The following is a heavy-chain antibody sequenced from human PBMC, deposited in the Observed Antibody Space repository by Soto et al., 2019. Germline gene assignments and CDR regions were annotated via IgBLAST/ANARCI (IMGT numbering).Heavy chain of an antibody. CDR1: GYTFTSYG. CDR3: ARDSVVGIAVAGRQYYYYGMDV. CDR2: ISAYNGNT. D-gene: IGHD6-19*01. V-gene: IGHV1-18*01. J-gene: IGHJ6*02. Sequence: ASVKVSCKASGYTFTSYGISWVRRAPGQGLEWMGWISAYNGNTNYAQKLQGRVTMTTDTSTSTAYMELRSLRSDDTAVYYCARDSVVGIAVAGRQYYYYGMDVWGQGTTVTVSS.